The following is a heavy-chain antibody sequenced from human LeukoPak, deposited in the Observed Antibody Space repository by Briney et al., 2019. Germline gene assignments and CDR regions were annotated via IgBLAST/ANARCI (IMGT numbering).Heavy chain of an antibody. D-gene: IGHD3-9*01. V-gene: IGHV3-7*04. Sequence: PGGSLRLSCAASGFTFSTYWMSWVRQAPGKGLEWVANIKKDGSEKYYVDSVKGRFTISRDNAKKSLYLQMNSLRVEDTALYYCARDPAGYDAFDIWGRGTMVTVSS. CDR1: GFTFSTYW. J-gene: IGHJ3*02. CDR2: IKKDGSEK. CDR3: ARDPAGYDAFDI.